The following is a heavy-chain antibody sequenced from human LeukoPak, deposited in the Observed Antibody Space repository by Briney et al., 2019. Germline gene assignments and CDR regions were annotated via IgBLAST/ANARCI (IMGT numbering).Heavy chain of an antibody. Sequence: GASVKVSCKASGYTFTSYDINWVRQATGQGLEWMGWMNPNSGNTGYAQKFQGRVTITRNTSISTAYMELSSLRSEDTAVYYCARGRGSTLPAAIWRGYYFDYWGQGTLVTVSS. J-gene: IGHJ4*02. CDR1: GYTFTSYD. CDR2: MNPNSGNT. D-gene: IGHD2-2*01. CDR3: ARGRGSTLPAAIWRGYYFDY. V-gene: IGHV1-8*03.